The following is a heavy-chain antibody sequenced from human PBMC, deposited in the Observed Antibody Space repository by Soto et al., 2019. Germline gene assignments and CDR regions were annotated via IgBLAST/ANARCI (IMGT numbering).Heavy chain of an antibody. CDR2: INEDGNKK. D-gene: IGHD1-26*01. Sequence: GGSLRLSCAASGFTFSSYWMNWVRQAPGKGLEWVANINEDGNKKYYVDSVKGRFTISRDNADNSLHLQMNSLRAEDTAVYYCARGLITGSQYSGGWYYFDSWGQGT. J-gene: IGHJ4*02. V-gene: IGHV3-7*01. CDR3: ARGLITGSQYSGGWYYFDS. CDR1: GFTFSSYW.